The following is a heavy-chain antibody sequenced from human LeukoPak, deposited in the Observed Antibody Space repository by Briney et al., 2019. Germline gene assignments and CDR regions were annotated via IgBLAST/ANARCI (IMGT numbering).Heavy chain of an antibody. V-gene: IGHV1-69*05. CDR2: IIPIFGTV. D-gene: IGHD1-26*01. CDR3: ARVAGSYTGDAFDI. CDR1: GGTFSSYA. J-gene: IGHJ3*02. Sequence: AAVKVSCKASGGTFSSYAISWVRQAPGQGLEWMGGIIPIFGTVNYAQKFQGRVTITTDEYTNTAYMELSSLRSEDTAVYYCARVAGSYTGDAFDIWGQGTMVTVSS.